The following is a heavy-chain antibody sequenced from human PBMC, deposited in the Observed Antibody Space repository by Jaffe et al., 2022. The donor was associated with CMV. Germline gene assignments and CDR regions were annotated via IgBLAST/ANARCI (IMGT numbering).Heavy chain of an antibody. D-gene: IGHD5-12*01. CDR3: ASGIDGYNWGFVY. Sequence: QVQLVQSGAEVKKPGSSVSVSCKASGGNFRNYVITWVRQAPGQGLEWMGGISPSFDTTNYAQKFRDRVTITADESTFTAYMELSSLRSEDTAVYYCASGIDGYNWGFVYWGQGTLVTVSS. CDR2: ISPSFDTT. J-gene: IGHJ4*02. CDR1: GGNFRNYV. V-gene: IGHV1-69*01.